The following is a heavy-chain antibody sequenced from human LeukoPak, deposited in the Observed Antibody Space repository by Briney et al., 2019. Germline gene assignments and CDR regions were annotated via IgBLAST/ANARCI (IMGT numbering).Heavy chain of an antibody. V-gene: IGHV3-48*01. J-gene: IGHJ4*02. D-gene: IGHD4/OR15-4a*01. Sequence: GGSLRLSCAASGITFSSYSMNWVRQVPGKGLEWVSYISSSSSTIYYADSVKGRFTISRDNSKNTLYLQMNSLRAEDTAVYYCARRAGAYSHPYDYWGQGTLVTVSS. CDR3: ARRAGAYSHPYDY. CDR2: ISSSSSTI. CDR1: GITFSSYS.